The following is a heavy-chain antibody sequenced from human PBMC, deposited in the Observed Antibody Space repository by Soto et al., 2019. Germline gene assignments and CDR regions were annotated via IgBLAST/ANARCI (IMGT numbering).Heavy chain of an antibody. D-gene: IGHD6-19*01. CDR2: VSHDGRNT. Sequence: VQLVEAGGGVVQPGRSLRLSCTASGFTFSDYAMHWVRQAPGNGLEWVAVVSHDGRNTHYADSVKGRFTISRDSSKNTVSLEMTSLRAEDTPVYYCAKGGRQWLFTSDFNYWGQGALVTVSS. CDR3: AKGGRQWLFTSDFNY. V-gene: IGHV3-30*18. CDR1: GFTFSDYA. J-gene: IGHJ4*02.